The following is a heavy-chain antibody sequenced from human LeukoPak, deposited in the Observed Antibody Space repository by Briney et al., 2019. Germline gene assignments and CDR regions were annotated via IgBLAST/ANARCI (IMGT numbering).Heavy chain of an antibody. J-gene: IGHJ4*02. CDR1: GDSIRSDR. CDR2: IYHTATT. Sequence: SETLSLTCAVSGDSIRSDRWNWIRQIPGKGLEWIGYIYHTATTNYNHSFRTRVTMSLDTSNNQFSLRLTSVTATDTAVYYCGRPPPRGGGVYFFTFWGEGPRVTVPS. D-gene: IGHD2/OR15-2a*01. CDR3: GRPPPRGGGVYFFTF. V-gene: IGHV4-4*09.